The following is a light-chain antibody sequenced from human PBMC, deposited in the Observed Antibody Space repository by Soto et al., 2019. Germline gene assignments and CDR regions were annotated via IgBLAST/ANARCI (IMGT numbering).Light chain of an antibody. V-gene: IGLV2-14*01. CDR2: EVS. J-gene: IGLJ1*01. CDR1: SRDVGNYNY. Sequence: QSALTPPASVSGSRGQSLPIACTGTSRDVGNYNYISWYQHHPGKAPKLMIYEVSNRPSGVSNRFSGSKSGNTASLTISGLQAEDEADYYCSSYTSSSTRVFGTGTKLTVL. CDR3: SSYTSSSTRV.